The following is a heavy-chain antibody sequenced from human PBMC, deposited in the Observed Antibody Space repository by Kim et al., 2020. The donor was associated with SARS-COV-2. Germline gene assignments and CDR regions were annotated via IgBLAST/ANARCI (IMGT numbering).Heavy chain of an antibody. CDR3: ARGWFGQVGDY. V-gene: IGHV3-21*01. CDR2: ITVSGTHI. J-gene: IGHJ4*02. CDR1: GFTFNTYT. Sequence: GGSLRLSCAASGFTFNTYTMDWVRQAPGKGLEWVSSITVSGTHIYYADSVKGRFTISRDNARNSVYLQMNSLRVDDTAVYYCARGWFGQVGDYWGQGTRVTVSS. D-gene: IGHD3-10*01.